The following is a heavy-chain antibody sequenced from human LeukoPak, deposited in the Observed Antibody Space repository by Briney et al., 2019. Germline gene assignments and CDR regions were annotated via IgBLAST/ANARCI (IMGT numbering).Heavy chain of an antibody. J-gene: IGHJ3*02. CDR3: ARGSAFDI. D-gene: IGHD2-15*01. V-gene: IGHV6-1*01. CDR2: TYYRSKWFN. Sequence: SQTLSLTCAISGDSVSSSSGVWNWIRYSPSRGLEWLGRTYYRSKWFNDSAVIMKSRIVVTPDTSKNQFSLQLNSMTPEDTAVYYCARGSAFDIWGQGTMVTVSS. CDR1: GDSVSSSSGV.